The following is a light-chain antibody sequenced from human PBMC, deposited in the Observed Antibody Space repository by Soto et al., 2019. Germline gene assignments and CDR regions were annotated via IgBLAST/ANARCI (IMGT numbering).Light chain of an antibody. Sequence: DIQMTQSPSSLSASVEDRVIITCRASQSISNHLNWYQQKPGKAPKLLIFAASSLQSGVPSRFSGSRSGPDFTLTISSLQPEDFATYYCQQSYSSPPTFGQGTKMDI. V-gene: IGKV1-39*01. J-gene: IGKJ1*01. CDR3: QQSYSSPPT. CDR1: QSISNH. CDR2: AAS.